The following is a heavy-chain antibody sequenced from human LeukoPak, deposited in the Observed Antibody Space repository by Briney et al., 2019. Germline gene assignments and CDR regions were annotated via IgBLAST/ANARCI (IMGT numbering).Heavy chain of an antibody. CDR1: GFTFSSYW. J-gene: IGHJ4*02. Sequence: GGSLRLSCVASGFTFSSYWMHWVRQAPGKGLVWVSRINNDGSTTTYAGSVKGRFTISRDNAKNTLYLQMNSLRAEDTAVYYCTRDTRGTIGTTTLDYWGQGTLVTVSS. CDR3: TRDTRGTIGTTTLDY. D-gene: IGHD1-1*01. CDR2: INNDGSTT. V-gene: IGHV3-74*01.